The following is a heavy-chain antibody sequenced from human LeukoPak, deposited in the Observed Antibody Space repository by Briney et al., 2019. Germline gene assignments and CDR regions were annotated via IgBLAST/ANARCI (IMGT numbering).Heavy chain of an antibody. J-gene: IGHJ2*01. CDR3: VKGSNTYSITSYWYFDL. V-gene: IGHV3-9*01. CDR1: GFTFDDYA. Sequence: GGSLRLSCAASGFTFDDYAVHWVRQAPGKGLEWVSGITWNGNDMDYADSVKGRFTISRDNAKNTLYLQMNSLTPEDTALYYCVKGSNTYSITSYWYFDLWGRGTLVTVSS. D-gene: IGHD6-13*01. CDR2: ITWNGNDM.